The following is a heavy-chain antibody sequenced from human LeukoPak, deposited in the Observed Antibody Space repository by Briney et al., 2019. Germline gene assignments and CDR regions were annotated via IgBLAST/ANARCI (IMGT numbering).Heavy chain of an antibody. J-gene: IGHJ4*02. CDR2: ISSSSSYI. Sequence: GGSLRLSCAASGFTFSSYSMNWARQAPGKGLVWVSSISSSSSYIYYADSVKGRFTISRDNAKNSLYLQMNSLRAEDTAVYYCARAGGYSGYDPTAGYWGQGTLVTVSS. V-gene: IGHV3-21*01. CDR3: ARAGGYSGYDPTAGY. CDR1: GFTFSSYS. D-gene: IGHD5-12*01.